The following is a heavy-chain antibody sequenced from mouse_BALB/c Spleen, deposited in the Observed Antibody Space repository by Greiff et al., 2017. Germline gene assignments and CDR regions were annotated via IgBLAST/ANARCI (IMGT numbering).Heavy chain of an antibody. CDR1: GFTFSSFG. D-gene: IGHD2-14*01. CDR2: ISSGSSTI. V-gene: IGHV5-17*02. Sequence: EVQVVESGGGLVKPGGSRKLSCAASGFTFSSFGMHWVRQAPEKGLEWVAYISSGSSTIYYADTVKGRFTISRDNPKNTLFLQMTSLRSEDTAMYYCARGGRYDPAWFAYWGQGTLVTVSA. CDR3: ARGGRYDPAWFAY. J-gene: IGHJ3*01.